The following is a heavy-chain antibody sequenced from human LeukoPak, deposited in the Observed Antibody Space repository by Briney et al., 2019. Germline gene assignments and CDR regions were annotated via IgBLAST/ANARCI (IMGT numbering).Heavy chain of an antibody. J-gene: IGHJ4*02. D-gene: IGHD5-12*01. CDR2: IYSNGNT. V-gene: IGHV4-39*07. CDR1: GGSISSSGHY. CDR3: ARVDIVATAVGY. Sequence: PSETLSLTCSVSGGSISSSGHYWGWIRQSPEKGLDWIGSIYSNGNTYYNPSLKSRVTISVDTSKNQFSLKLSSVTAADTAVYYCARVDIVATAVGYWGQGTLVTVSS.